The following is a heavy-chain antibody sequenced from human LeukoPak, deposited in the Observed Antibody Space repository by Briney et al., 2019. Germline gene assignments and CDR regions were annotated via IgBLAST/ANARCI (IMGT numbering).Heavy chain of an antibody. CDR2: IIPIFGTA. CDR3: AKNRPPNMVRGVIIHPEPSAPDCFHY. Sequence: GASVKVSCKASGGTFISYAISWVRQAPGQGLEWMGGIIPIFGTANYAQKFQGRVTITADESTSTAYMELSSLRSEDTTVYYCAKNRPPNMVRGVIIHPEPSAPDCFHYWGQGTLVTVSS. J-gene: IGHJ4*02. CDR1: GGTFISYA. D-gene: IGHD3-10*01. V-gene: IGHV1-69*13.